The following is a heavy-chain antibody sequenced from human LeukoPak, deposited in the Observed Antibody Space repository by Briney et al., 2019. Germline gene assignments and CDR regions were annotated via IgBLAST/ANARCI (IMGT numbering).Heavy chain of an antibody. CDR1: GGSIGNYY. Sequence: SETLSLTCTVSGGSIGNYYWSWIRQPPGKGLECLGYIYYSGSTNYSPSLRSRLTMSLDTCKNQFSLKLSSVTAADTAVYYCARAGTNWSSGCYFDYWGQGALVTVSS. V-gene: IGHV4-59*01. CDR3: ARAGTNWSSGCYFDY. D-gene: IGHD1-1*01. CDR2: IYYSGST. J-gene: IGHJ4*02.